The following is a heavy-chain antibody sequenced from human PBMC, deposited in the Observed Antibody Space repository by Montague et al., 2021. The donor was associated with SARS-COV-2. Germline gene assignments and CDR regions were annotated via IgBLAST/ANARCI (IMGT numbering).Heavy chain of an antibody. J-gene: IGHJ4*02. Sequence: SETLSLTCTVSGGSISSSSYFWGWIRQPPGKGLEWIGSIYYSASTYYNPSLKSRVTISVDTSKNQFSLKLSSVTAADTAVYYCARAFIAAAGTTSFDYWGQGTLVTVSS. CDR3: ARAFIAAAGTTSFDY. V-gene: IGHV4-39*01. CDR2: IYYSAST. CDR1: GGSISSSSYF. D-gene: IGHD6-13*01.